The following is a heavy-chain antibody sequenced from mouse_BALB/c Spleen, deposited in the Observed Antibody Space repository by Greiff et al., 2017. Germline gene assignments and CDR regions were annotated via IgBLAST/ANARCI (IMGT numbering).Heavy chain of an antibody. CDR3: ARGDWDWYFDV. CDR2: IDPANGNT. CDR1: GFNIKDTY. J-gene: IGHJ1*01. V-gene: IGHV14-3*02. Sequence: VQLKQSGAELVKPGASVKLSCTASGFNIKDTYMHWVKQRPEQGLEWIGGIDPANGNTKYDPKFQGKATITADTSSNTAYLQLSSLTSEDTAVYYCARGDWDWYFDVWGAGTTVTVSS. D-gene: IGHD4-1*01.